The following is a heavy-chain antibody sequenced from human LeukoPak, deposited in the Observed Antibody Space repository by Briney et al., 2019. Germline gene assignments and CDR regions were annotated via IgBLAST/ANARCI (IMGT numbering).Heavy chain of an antibody. Sequence: SETLSLTCTVSGGSISSYYWSWIRQPAGKGLEWLGHIFSGGTTKYNPSLESRLTMSADTSKSQFSLKLNSLSAADTAIYYCARVNYDFWSAYSPFYYYMDVWGKGTTVTVSS. CDR1: GGSISSYY. CDR2: IFSGGTT. D-gene: IGHD3-3*01. J-gene: IGHJ6*03. V-gene: IGHV4-4*07. CDR3: ARVNYDFWSAYSPFYYYMDV.